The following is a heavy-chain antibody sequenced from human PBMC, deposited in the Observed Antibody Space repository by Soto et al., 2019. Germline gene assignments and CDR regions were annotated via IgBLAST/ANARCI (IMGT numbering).Heavy chain of an antibody. Sequence: ASVKVSCKASGYTFTSYGISWVRQAPGQGLEWMGWISAYNGNTNYAQKLQGRVTMTTDTSTSTAYMELRSLRSDDTAVYYCARGSKGYCSSTSCYSTWFDPWGQGTLVTVSS. V-gene: IGHV1-18*01. CDR2: ISAYNGNT. D-gene: IGHD2-2*02. CDR1: GYTFTSYG. J-gene: IGHJ5*02. CDR3: ARGSKGYCSSTSCYSTWFDP.